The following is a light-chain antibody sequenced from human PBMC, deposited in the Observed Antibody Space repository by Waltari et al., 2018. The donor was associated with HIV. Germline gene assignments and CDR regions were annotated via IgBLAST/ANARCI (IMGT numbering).Light chain of an antibody. V-gene: IGLV2-14*01. CDR1: STDIGTYKY. CDR3: SSYTTSSTYV. Sequence: QSALTQPASVSGSPGQSITISCTGTSTDIGTYKYVSWYQQHPGRAPKLFIFEVNNRPSGISDRFSGSRSGNTASLTISGLRAEDEADFYCSSYTTSSTYVFGSGTKVSVL. CDR2: EVN. J-gene: IGLJ1*01.